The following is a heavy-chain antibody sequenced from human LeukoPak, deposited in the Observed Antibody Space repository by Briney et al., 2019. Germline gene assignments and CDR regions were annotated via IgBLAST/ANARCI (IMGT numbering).Heavy chain of an antibody. J-gene: IGHJ4*02. CDR3: ARDPRGYSYGHLNY. V-gene: IGHV3-74*01. D-gene: IGHD5-12*01. Sequence: GGSLRLSCAASGFTFSSYWMHWVRQVPGKGLVWVSRIKTDGRTTNYADSVKGRFTISRDNAENTLYLQMNSLRVEDTAVYYCARDPRGYSYGHLNYWGQGTLVTVSS. CDR2: IKTDGRTT. CDR1: GFTFSSYW.